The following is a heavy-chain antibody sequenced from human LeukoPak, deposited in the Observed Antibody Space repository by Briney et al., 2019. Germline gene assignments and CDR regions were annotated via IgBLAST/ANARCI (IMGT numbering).Heavy chain of an antibody. CDR1: GFTFSSHL. CDR2: ISDDGRRS. D-gene: IGHD2-21*01. V-gene: IGHV3-74*01. J-gene: IGHJ5*01. Sequence: GGSLRLSCVESGFTFSSHLMHWVRQAPGKGLVWVSHISDDGRRSNYADSVKGRFTFSRDTAKNTLYLHLNSLRVEDTAVYYCAKDPETYSSRWFDSWGQGTLVTVSS. CDR3: AKDPETYSSRWFDS.